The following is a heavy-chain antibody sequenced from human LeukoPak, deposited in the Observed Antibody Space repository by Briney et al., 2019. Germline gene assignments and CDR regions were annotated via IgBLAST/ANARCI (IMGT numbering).Heavy chain of an antibody. CDR1: GYTFTSYG. CDR2: ISAYSGDT. CDR3: AREWGPGSSWYFDF. V-gene: IGHV1-18*01. J-gene: IGHJ4*02. Sequence: ASVKVSCTASGYTFTSYGISWVRQAPGQGLEWMGWISAYSGDTNYAQKFQGRATMTTDTSTSTLYMELSSLRSEDTAIYYCAREWGPGSSWYFDFWGQGTLVTVSS. D-gene: IGHD3-10*01.